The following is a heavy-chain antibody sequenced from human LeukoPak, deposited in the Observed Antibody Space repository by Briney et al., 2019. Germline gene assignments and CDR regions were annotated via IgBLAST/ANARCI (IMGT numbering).Heavy chain of an antibody. CDR3: AKVPSPVGATHYFDY. J-gene: IGHJ4*02. D-gene: IGHD1-26*01. Sequence: PGGSLRLSCAAPGFTFSSYAMSWVRQAPAKGLEWVSAISGSGGNTYYADSVKGRFTISRDNSKNTLYLQMNSLRAEDTAVYYCAKVPSPVGATHYFDYWGQGTLVTVSS. V-gene: IGHV3-23*01. CDR2: ISGSGGNT. CDR1: GFTFSSYA.